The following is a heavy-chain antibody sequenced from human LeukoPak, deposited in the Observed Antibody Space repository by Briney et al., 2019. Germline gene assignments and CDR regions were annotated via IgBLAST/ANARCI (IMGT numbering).Heavy chain of an antibody. Sequence: GSVKVSCKASGYSFTGFYLNWVRQAPGEGLEWMGWINPYSGGTNYAQKFQGRVTMTRDTSNTTAYLELNNLTPDDTAVYYCARYPPDHFWGQGTLVTVSS. D-gene: IGHD1-14*01. J-gene: IGHJ4*02. CDR2: INPYSGGT. V-gene: IGHV1-2*02. CDR3: ARYPPDHF. CDR1: GYSFTGFY.